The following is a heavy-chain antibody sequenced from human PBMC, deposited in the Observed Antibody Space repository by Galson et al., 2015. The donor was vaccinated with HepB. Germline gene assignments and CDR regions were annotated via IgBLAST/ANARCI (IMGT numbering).Heavy chain of an antibody. J-gene: IGHJ4*02. CDR1: GFSLSTSGMC. CDR2: IDWDDDK. Sequence: PALVKPTQTLTLTCTFSGFSLSTSGMCVSWIRQPPGKALEWLARIDWDDDKYYSTSLKTRLTISKDTSKNQVVLTMTNMDPVDTATYYCARTSFTMVRGVIVDYWGQGTLVTVSS. D-gene: IGHD3-10*01. CDR3: ARTSFTMVRGVIVDY. V-gene: IGHV2-70*11.